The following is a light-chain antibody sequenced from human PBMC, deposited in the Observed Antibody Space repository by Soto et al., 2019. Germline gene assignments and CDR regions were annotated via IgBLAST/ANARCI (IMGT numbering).Light chain of an antibody. CDR3: SSYTSSSTYV. CDR2: EVS. Sequence: QSALTQPPSVSGSPGQSITISCTGTSSDVGSYNRVSWYQQPPGTAPKLMIYEVSNRPSGVPDRFSGSKSGNTASLTISGLQAEDEADYYCSSYTSSSTYVFGTVTKLTVL. J-gene: IGLJ1*01. V-gene: IGLV2-18*02. CDR1: SSDVGSYNR.